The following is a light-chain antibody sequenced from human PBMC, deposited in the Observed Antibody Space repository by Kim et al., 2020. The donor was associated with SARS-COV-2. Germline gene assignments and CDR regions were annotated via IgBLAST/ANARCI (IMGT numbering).Light chain of an antibody. J-gene: IGLJ3*02. CDR3: QSRDSGGRVM. CDR1: SLRNYY. V-gene: IGLV3-19*01. CDR2: GKN. Sequence: SSELTQDPAVSVALGQTVRITCQGDSLRNYYASWYQQKPRQAPVLVMYGKNDRPSGIPDRFSGSASGNIASLTISEAQAEDEADFYCQSRDSGGRVMFGGGTQLTVL.